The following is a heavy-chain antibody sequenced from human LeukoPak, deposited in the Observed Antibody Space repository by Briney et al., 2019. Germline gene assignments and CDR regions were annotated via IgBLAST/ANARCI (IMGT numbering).Heavy chain of an antibody. CDR3: ARVSDISVAAYFDY. D-gene: IGHD6-19*01. CDR2: INWNGGST. V-gene: IGHV3-20*04. Sequence: GGSLRLSCAASGFTFDDYGLSWVRQAPGKGLEWVSTINWNGGSTGYADSVKGRFTISRDNAKNSLYLPMNSLRAEDTALYYCARVSDISVAAYFDYWGQGTLVTVSS. J-gene: IGHJ4*02. CDR1: GFTFDDYG.